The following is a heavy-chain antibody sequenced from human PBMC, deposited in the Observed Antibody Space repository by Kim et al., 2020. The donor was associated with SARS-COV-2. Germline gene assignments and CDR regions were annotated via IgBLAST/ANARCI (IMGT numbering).Heavy chain of an antibody. Sequence: SETLSLTCAVYGGSFSGYYWSWIRQPPGKGLEWIGEINHSGSTNYNPSLKSRVTISVDTSKNQFSLKLSSVTAADTAVYYCARGPSMVRRHLDYWGQGTL. CDR3: ARGPSMVRRHLDY. CDR1: GGSFSGYY. CDR2: INHSGST. D-gene: IGHD3-10*01. V-gene: IGHV4-34*01. J-gene: IGHJ4*02.